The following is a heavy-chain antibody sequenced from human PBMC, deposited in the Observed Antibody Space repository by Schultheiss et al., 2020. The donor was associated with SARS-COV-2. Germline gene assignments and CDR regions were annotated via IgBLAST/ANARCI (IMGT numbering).Heavy chain of an antibody. CDR2: IYTNGST. V-gene: IGHV4-4*07. CDR1: GGSISSYY. CDR3: ARFGVQGFDP. J-gene: IGHJ5*02. D-gene: IGHD3-16*01. Sequence: SETLSLTCTVSGGSISSYYWSWIRQPAGKGLEWIGCIYTNGSTSSNPSLKSRVTISLDTAKKQLSLILSSVTAADTAVYYCARFGVQGFDPWGQGTLVTVSS.